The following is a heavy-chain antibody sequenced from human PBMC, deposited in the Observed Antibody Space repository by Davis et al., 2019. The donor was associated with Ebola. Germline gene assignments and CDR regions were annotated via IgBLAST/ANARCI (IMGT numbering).Heavy chain of an antibody. D-gene: IGHD2-8*01. V-gene: IGHV4-34*01. J-gene: IGHJ6*02. CDR2: INHSGST. CDR1: GGSISSYY. Sequence: GSLRLSCTVSGGSISSYYWSWIRQPPGKGLEWIGEINHSGSTNYNPSLKSRVTISVDTSKNQFSLKLSSVTAADTAVYYCARGAVSLGYYYYYGMDVWGQGTTVTVSS. CDR3: ARGAVSLGYYYYYGMDV.